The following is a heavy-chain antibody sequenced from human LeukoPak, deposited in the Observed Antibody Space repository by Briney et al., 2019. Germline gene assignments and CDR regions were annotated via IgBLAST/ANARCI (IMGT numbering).Heavy chain of an antibody. D-gene: IGHD6-13*01. J-gene: IGHJ4*02. CDR3: ARDKAAAGYYFDY. CDR2: IYSGGST. Sequence: GGSLRLSCAASGFTVSSNYMSWVRQAPGKGLEWVSVIYSGGSTYYADSVKGRFTISRDNSKNTLYLQMNSLRAEDTAVYYCARDKAAAGYYFDYWGQGTMVTVSS. CDR1: GFTVSSNY. V-gene: IGHV3-53*01.